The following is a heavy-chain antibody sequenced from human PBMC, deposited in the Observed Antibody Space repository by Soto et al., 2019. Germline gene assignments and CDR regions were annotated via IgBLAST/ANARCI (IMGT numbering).Heavy chain of an antibody. CDR2: ISRTGDSA. CDR1: GFSFSDYS. CDR3: AKGPDGSGYYHNWFDS. Sequence: GGSLRLSCAASGFSFSDYSMSWVRQAPGKGLEWVSSISRTGDSAYYADSVKGRFAISRDRSKNRLSLQMNSLRVEDTAVYYCAKGPDGSGYYHNWFDSWGQGTLVTVSS. D-gene: IGHD3-22*01. J-gene: IGHJ5*01. V-gene: IGHV3-23*01.